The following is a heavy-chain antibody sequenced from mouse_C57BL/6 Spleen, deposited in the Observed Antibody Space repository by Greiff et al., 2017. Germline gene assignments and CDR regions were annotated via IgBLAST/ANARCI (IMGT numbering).Heavy chain of an antibody. D-gene: IGHD1-1*01. J-gene: IGHJ4*01. CDR2: IYPGDGDT. V-gene: IGHV1-80*01. CDR3: ARSAYYYGSSYYAMDY. CDR1: GYAFSSYW. Sequence: QVQLQQSGAELVKPGASVKISCKASGYAFSSYWMNWVKQRPGKGLEWIGQIYPGDGDTNYNGKFKGKATLTADKSSSTAYMQLSSLTSEDSAVYFCARSAYYYGSSYYAMDYWGQGTSVTVSS.